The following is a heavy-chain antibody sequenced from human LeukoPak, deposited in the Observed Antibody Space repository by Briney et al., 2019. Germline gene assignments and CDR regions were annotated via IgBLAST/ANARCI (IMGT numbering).Heavy chain of an antibody. J-gene: IGHJ4*02. CDR1: GGSISSGIYF. Sequence: PSQTLSLTCTVSGGSISSGIYFWSWIRQHPGKGLELIGYIHHSGHTYYNSSLKSRVTISMDTSKNQFSLRLSAVTDAHTAMYYCARYCSSTKCPFDFWGQGTLVTVSS. V-gene: IGHV4-31*03. CDR2: IHHSGHT. CDR3: ARYCSSTKCPFDF. D-gene: IGHD2-2*01.